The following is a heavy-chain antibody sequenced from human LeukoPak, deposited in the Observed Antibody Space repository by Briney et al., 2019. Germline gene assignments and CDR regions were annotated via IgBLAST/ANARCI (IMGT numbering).Heavy chain of an antibody. D-gene: IGHD6-19*01. CDR2: ISGGGDST. CDR3: AKSHSGWYSFDY. CDR1: GFAFSNYA. J-gene: IGHJ4*02. Sequence: PGGSLRLSCAASGFAFSNYAMSWVRQAPGKGLEWVSGISGGGDSTYYAGSVKGRFTISRDSSKNTLYLQMDSLRAEDTAIHYCAKSHSGWYSFDYWGQGALVTVSS. V-gene: IGHV3-23*01.